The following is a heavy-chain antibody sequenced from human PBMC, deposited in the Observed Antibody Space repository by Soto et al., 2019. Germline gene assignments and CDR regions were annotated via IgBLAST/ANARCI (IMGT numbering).Heavy chain of an antibody. J-gene: IGHJ4*02. CDR3: AREIAVAGTHYFDY. Sequence: QVQLQESGPGLVKPSETLSLTCTVSVGSISNYYWSWIRQPPGKGLEWIGYIYYSGSINYNPSLKSRVTISEDTSNNQFSLKMSSVTAADTAVYYCAREIAVAGTHYFDYWGQGTLVTVSS. V-gene: IGHV4-59*01. D-gene: IGHD6-19*01. CDR1: VGSISNYY. CDR2: IYYSGSI.